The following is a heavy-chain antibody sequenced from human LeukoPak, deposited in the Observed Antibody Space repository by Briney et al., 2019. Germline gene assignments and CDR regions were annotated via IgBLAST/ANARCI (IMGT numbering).Heavy chain of an antibody. V-gene: IGHV3-33*01. J-gene: IGHJ4*02. CDR3: ARDLAQLALFDY. Sequence: GRSLRLSCAASGFTFSNYGMHWVRQAPGKGLEWVAVIWYDGSNKYYADSVKGRFTLSRDNSKNTLFLQMNSLRPEDTAVYFCARDLAQLALFDYWGQGTLVTVSS. CDR1: GFTFSNYG. D-gene: IGHD6-13*01. CDR2: IWYDGSNK.